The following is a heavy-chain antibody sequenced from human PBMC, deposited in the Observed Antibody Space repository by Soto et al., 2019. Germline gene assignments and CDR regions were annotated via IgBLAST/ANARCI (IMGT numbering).Heavy chain of an antibody. D-gene: IGHD3-10*01. V-gene: IGHV4-61*08. CDR2: IYYSGST. Sequence: SETLSLTCAVSGGSLSSGGYYWSWIRQPPGKGLEWIGYIYYSGSTNYNPSLKSRVTISVDTSKNQFSLKLSSVTAADTAVYYCAKNYGNAFDIWGQGTMVTVSS. CDR1: GGSLSSGGYY. CDR3: AKNYGNAFDI. J-gene: IGHJ3*02.